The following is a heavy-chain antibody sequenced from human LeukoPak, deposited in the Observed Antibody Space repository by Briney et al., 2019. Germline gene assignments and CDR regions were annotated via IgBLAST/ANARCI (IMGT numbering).Heavy chain of an antibody. CDR1: GGSIRSYY. V-gene: IGHV4-4*07. J-gene: IGHJ6*02. CDR2: MYTSGST. Sequence: PSETLSLTCTVSGGSIRSYYWSWIRQPAGKGLEWIGRMYTSGSTNYNPSLKSRVIMSVDTSKNQFSLKLSSVTAADATVYYCARVDCSGWGYYGMDVWGQGTTVTVSS. D-gene: IGHD2-15*01. CDR3: ARVDCSGWGYYGMDV.